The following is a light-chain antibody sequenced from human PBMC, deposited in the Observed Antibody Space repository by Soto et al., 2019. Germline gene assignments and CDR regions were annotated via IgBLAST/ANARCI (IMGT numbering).Light chain of an antibody. CDR3: QQYNNWPLLT. V-gene: IGKV3-15*01. CDR2: GAS. CDR1: QSVSSN. J-gene: IGKJ5*01. Sequence: EIVLTQSPGTLSLSPGEGATLSCRASQSVSSNLAWYQQKPGQAPRLLIYGASTRATGIPARFSGSGSGTEFTLTISSLQSEDFAVYYCQQYNNWPLLTFGQGTRLEI.